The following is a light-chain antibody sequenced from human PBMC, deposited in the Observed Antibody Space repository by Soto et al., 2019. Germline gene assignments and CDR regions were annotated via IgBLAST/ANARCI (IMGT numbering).Light chain of an antibody. CDR3: SSYTSRTTPV. CDR1: SSDVGGYAY. J-gene: IGLJ2*01. CDR2: EVS. V-gene: IGLV2-14*01. Sequence: TQPASVSGSPGQTITISCTGTSSDVGGYAYVSWYQQYPGKVPKLVISEVSNRPSGVSHRFSGSRSGNTASLTISGLQAEDEADYHCSSYTSRTTPVFGGGTKHTVL.